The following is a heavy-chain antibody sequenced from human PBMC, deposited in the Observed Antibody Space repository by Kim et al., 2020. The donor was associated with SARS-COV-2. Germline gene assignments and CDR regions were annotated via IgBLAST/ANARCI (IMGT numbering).Heavy chain of an antibody. CDR2: IYYSGST. J-gene: IGHJ4*03. CDR3: ARTPGPAWQRGGYIDY. V-gene: IGHV4-59*13. D-gene: IGHD2-15*01. Sequence: SETLSLTCTVSGGSITNNYWSWIRQPPGKGLEWIGYIYYSGSTNYNPSLRSRATISLDTSRSQFSLKLDSVTAADTALYYCARTPGPAWQRGGYIDYWG. CDR1: GGSITNNY.